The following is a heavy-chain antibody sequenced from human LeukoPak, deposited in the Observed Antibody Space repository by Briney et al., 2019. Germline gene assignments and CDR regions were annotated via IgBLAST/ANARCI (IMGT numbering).Heavy chain of an antibody. Sequence: GGSLKISCKGSGYSFTSYWIGWVRQMPGKGLEWMGIIYPGDSDTRYSPSFQGQVTISADKSISTAYLQWSSLKASDTAMYYCARSIQGLHYYDSSGYVDYWGQGTLVTVSS. CDR1: GYSFTSYW. CDR2: IYPGDSDT. D-gene: IGHD3-22*01. CDR3: ARSIQGLHYYDSSGYVDY. V-gene: IGHV5-51*01. J-gene: IGHJ4*02.